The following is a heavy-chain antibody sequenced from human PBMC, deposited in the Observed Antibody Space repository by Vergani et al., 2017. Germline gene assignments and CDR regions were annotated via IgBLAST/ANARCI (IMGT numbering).Heavy chain of an antibody. CDR2: IIPIFGTA. V-gene: IGHV1-69*13. CDR1: GGTFSSYA. D-gene: IGHD3/OR15-3a*01. J-gene: IGHJ3*01. Sequence: QVQLVQSGAEVKKPGSSVKVSCKASGGTFSSYAISWLRQAPGQGLDWMGRIIPIFGTANYAKKFQGRVTITADESTSTAYMELSSLRSEDTAVYYCARDPLDRHSFPGWGQGTMVTVSS. CDR3: ARDPLDRHSFPG.